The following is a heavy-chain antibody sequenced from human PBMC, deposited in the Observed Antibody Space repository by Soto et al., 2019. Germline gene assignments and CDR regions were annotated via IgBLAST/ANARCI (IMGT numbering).Heavy chain of an antibody. V-gene: IGHV1-46*01. J-gene: IGHJ6*02. CDR3: ARDQGYSYGYPYYYYGMDV. D-gene: IGHD5-18*01. CDR2: INPSGGST. CDR1: GYTFTSYY. Sequence: ASVKVSCKASGYTFTSYYMHWVRQAPGQGLEWMGIINPSGGSTSYAQKFQGRVTMTRDTSTSTVYMELSSLRSEDTAVYYCARDQGYSYGYPYYYYGMDVWGQGTTVTVSS.